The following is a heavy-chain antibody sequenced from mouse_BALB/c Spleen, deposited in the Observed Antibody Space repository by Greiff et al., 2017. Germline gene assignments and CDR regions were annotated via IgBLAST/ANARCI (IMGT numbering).Heavy chain of an antibody. Sequence: DVKLQESGPSLVKPSQTLSLTCSVTGDSITSGYWNWIRKFPGNKLEYMGYISYSGSTYYNPSLKSRISITRDTSKNQYYLQLNSVTTEDTATYYCARYRGNYPYYAMDYWGQGTSVTVSS. CDR1: GDSITSGY. CDR3: ARYRGNYPYYAMDY. J-gene: IGHJ4*01. V-gene: IGHV3-8*02. D-gene: IGHD2-1*01. CDR2: ISYSGST.